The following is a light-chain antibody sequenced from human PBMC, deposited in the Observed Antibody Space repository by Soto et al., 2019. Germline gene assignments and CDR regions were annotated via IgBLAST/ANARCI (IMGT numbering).Light chain of an antibody. Sequence: PGERVTLSCRASQSVSSSYLTWYQQKPGQAPRLLIYGASTRATSIPARFTGTGSGTGFTLTISSLQPEDFAVYYCQQDYNLPLTFGGGTKVEIK. CDR2: GAS. J-gene: IGKJ4*01. CDR1: QSVSSSY. CDR3: QQDYNLPLT. V-gene: IGKV3D-7*01.